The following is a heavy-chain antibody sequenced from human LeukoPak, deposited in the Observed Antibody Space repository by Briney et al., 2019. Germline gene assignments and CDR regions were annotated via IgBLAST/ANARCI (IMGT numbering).Heavy chain of an antibody. CDR2: IYPGDSDT. CDR1: GYIFTNFW. J-gene: IGHJ6*04. Sequence: RGESLKISCKTSGYIFTNFWVAWVRQMPGKGLQFMGIIYPGDSDTIYSPSFEGQVTISADESTATAYLQWSSLKASDTAVYYCARGDGCSDGACYSGRGRDYYALDVWGKGTTVTVSS. D-gene: IGHD2-15*01. V-gene: IGHV5-51*01. CDR3: ARGDGCSDGACYSGRGRDYYALDV.